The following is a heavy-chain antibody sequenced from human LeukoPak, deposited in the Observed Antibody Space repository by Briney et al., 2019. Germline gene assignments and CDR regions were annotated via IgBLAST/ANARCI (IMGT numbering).Heavy chain of an antibody. CDR3: ARERQDTVLHSGAFDI. Sequence: GSLRLSCPASGFTFIPYFMHWVRQPPGKRLVRLADIASDGSHTFYAEPVKGRFTISRDNSKNTLYLQMNSLRAEDTAVYFCARERQDTVLHSGAFDIWGQGTMVTVSS. D-gene: IGHD2-21*01. J-gene: IGHJ3*02. CDR2: IASDGSHT. V-gene: IGHV3-30-3*01. CDR1: GFTFIPYF.